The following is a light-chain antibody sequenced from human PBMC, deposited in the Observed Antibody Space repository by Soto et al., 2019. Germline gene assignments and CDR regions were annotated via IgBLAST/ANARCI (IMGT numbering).Light chain of an antibody. J-gene: IGKJ5*01. CDR3: QQLNSYPRT. Sequence: IQLTPSPSSLSASVGDRVTITCRASQGISSYLAWYQQKPGKAPKLLIYAASTLQSGVPSRFSGSGSGTDFTLTISSLQPEDVATYYCQQLNSYPRTFGQGTRLEI. V-gene: IGKV1-9*01. CDR1: QGISSY. CDR2: AAS.